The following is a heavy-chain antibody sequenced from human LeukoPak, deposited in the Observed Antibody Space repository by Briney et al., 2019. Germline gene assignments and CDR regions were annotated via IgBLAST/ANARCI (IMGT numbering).Heavy chain of an antibody. J-gene: IGHJ4*02. D-gene: IGHD3-22*01. CDR2: MYYSGST. V-gene: IGHV4-39*01. CDR3: ARIGAFSGYYRLPPD. CDR1: GGSISSSSYY. Sequence: SETLSLTCTVSGGSISSSSYYWGWIRQPPGKGVEWIESMYYSGSTNYNPSLKSRVTISVYTSKNQFSLKLSSVTAADTAVYYCARIGAFSGYYRLPPDWGQATLVTVSS.